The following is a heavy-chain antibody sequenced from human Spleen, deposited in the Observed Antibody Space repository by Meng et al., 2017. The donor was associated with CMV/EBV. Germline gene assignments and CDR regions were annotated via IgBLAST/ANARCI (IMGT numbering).Heavy chain of an antibody. V-gene: IGHV3-21*04. CDR2: ISSSSSYI. D-gene: IGHD1-26*01. CDR1: GFTFSSYS. Sequence: GESLKISCAASGFTFSSYSMNWVRQAPGKGLEWVSSISSSSSYIYYADSVKGRFTISRDNAKNTLYLQMNSLRAEDTAVYYCAKDRFGGSPTSYYFDYWGQGTLVTVSS. CDR3: AKDRFGGSPTSYYFDY. J-gene: IGHJ4*02.